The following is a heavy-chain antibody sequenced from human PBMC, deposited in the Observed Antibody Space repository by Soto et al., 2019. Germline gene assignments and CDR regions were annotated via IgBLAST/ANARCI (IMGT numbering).Heavy chain of an antibody. D-gene: IGHD2-2*01. V-gene: IGHV3-11*01. CDR2: ISSSGSTI. CDR3: ARDGGVLVPAAMFYYGMDV. Sequence: PGGSLRLSCAASGFTFSDYYMSWIRQAPGKGLEWVSYISSSGSTIYYADSVKGRFTISRDNAKNSLYLQMNSLRSEDTAVYYCARDGGVLVPAAMFYYGMDVWGQGTTVTVSS. CDR1: GFTFSDYY. J-gene: IGHJ6*02.